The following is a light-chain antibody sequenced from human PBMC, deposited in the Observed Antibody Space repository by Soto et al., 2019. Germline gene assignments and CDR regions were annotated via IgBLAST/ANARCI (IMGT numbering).Light chain of an antibody. CDR3: QHYGSSPLT. Sequence: EIVLTQSPGTLSLSPGERATLSCRASQSVSSSYLAWYQQIPGQAPRLLIHGASSRATGIPDTFSGSGSGTDFTLTISRLEPEDFAVYYCQHYGSSPLTFGGGTKVEIK. V-gene: IGKV3-20*01. CDR2: GAS. CDR1: QSVSSSY. J-gene: IGKJ4*01.